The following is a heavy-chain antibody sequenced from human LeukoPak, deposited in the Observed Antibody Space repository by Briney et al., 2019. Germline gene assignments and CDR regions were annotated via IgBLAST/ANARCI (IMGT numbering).Heavy chain of an antibody. CDR2: MNPNSGNT. D-gene: IGHD6-6*01. V-gene: IGHV1-8*01. Sequence: ASVKVSCKASGYTFTSYDINGVRQATGQGLEWMGWMNPNSGNTGYAQKFQGRVTMTRNTSISTAYMELSSLRSEDTAVYYCARAEGGGYSSSSGGYYMDVWGKGTTVTVSS. CDR3: ARAEGGGYSSSSGGYYMDV. CDR1: GYTFTSYD. J-gene: IGHJ6*03.